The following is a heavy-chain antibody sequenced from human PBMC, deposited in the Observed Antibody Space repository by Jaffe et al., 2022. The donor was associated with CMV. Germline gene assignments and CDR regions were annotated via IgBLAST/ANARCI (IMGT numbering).Heavy chain of an antibody. CDR2: ISSSGSTI. D-gene: IGHD3-16*01. Sequence: EVQLVESGGGLVQPGGSLRLSCAASGFTFSSYEMNWVRQAPGKGLEWVSYISSSGSTIYYADSVKGRFTISRDNAKNSLYLQMNSLRAEDTAVYYCARDVRGAMITFGETNWFDPWGQGTLVTVSS. CDR3: ARDVRGAMITFGETNWFDP. J-gene: IGHJ5*02. CDR1: GFTFSSYE. V-gene: IGHV3-48*03.